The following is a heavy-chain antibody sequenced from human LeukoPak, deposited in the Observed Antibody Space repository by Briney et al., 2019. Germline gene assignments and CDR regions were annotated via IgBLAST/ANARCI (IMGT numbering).Heavy chain of an antibody. Sequence: SEPLSFTCTVSGGSITSYYWSWLRQPPGKGLEWIGNFYYSASTNYNPSLKSRVTISVDTSKNPFSLQLSSVTAADTAVYYCARVGRDDAFDIWGQGTMVTVSS. V-gene: IGHV4-59*01. CDR2: FYYSAST. CDR3: ARVGRDDAFDI. CDR1: GGSITSYY. J-gene: IGHJ3*02.